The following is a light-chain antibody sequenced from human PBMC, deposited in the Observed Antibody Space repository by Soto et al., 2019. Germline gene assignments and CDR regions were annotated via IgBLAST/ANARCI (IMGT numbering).Light chain of an antibody. J-gene: IGKJ4*01. CDR3: LQHNSYSLT. CDR2: AAS. CDR1: QGIGKD. Sequence: DIQMTQSPSSLSASVGDRVTITCRARQGIGKDLGWYQQKPGKAPKRLIYAASSVQSGVPSRFSGSGSGTEITLTINSLQPENLATYYFLQHNSYSLTFGGETKVDIK. V-gene: IGKV1-17*01.